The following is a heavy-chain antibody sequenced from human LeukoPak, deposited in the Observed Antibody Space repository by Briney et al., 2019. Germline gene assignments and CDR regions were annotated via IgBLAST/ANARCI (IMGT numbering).Heavy chain of an antibody. CDR3: ASSSLYSYGYSPFDY. D-gene: IGHD5-18*01. CDR1: GGSISSYY. V-gene: IGHV4-59*08. Sequence: PSQTLSLTCTVSGGSISSYYWSWIRQPPGKGLEWIGYIYYSGSTYYNPSLKSRVTISVDTSKNQFSLKLSSVTAADTAVYYCASSSLYSYGYSPFDYWGQGTLVTVSS. J-gene: IGHJ4*02. CDR2: IYYSGST.